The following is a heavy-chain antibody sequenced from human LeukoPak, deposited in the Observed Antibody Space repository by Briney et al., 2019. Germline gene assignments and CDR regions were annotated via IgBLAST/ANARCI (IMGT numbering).Heavy chain of an antibody. J-gene: IGHJ4*02. D-gene: IGHD3-22*01. Sequence: GGSLRLSCAASGFTFSSYAMSWVRQAPGKGPEWVSAISGSGGSTYYADSVKGRFTISRDNSKNTLYLQMNSLRAEDTAVYYCAKNYYYDSSGYYHGDWGQGTLVTVSS. CDR1: GFTFSSYA. CDR2: ISGSGGST. CDR3: AKNYYYDSSGYYHGD. V-gene: IGHV3-23*01.